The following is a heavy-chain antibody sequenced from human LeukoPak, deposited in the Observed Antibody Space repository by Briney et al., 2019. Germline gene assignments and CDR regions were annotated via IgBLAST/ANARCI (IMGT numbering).Heavy chain of an antibody. J-gene: IGHJ4*02. D-gene: IGHD3-10*01. CDR2: ISSRGSTK. Sequence: PGGSLRLSCAASGFTFDDYSMSWIRQAPGRGLEWVSYISSRGSTKYYADSVKGRFTISRDNAKNSLFLQMNSLRAEDTAVYYCARDLGYYGSGSYFDYWGQGTLVTVSS. CDR3: ARDLGYYGSGSYFDY. CDR1: GFTFDDYS. V-gene: IGHV3-11*01.